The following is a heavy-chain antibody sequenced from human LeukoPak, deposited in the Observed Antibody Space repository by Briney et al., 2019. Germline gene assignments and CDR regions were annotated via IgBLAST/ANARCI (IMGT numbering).Heavy chain of an antibody. Sequence: GRSLRLSCAASGFTFTSYGITWVRQAPGQGLEWMGWINGYNGNTNYAQKLQGRVTMTTDTSTSTAYMELRSLKSDDTAVYYCARDHRKNVVVVPDAIYYYYMDVWGEGTTVTVSS. J-gene: IGHJ6*03. D-gene: IGHD2-2*02. V-gene: IGHV1-18*01. CDR2: INGYNGNT. CDR1: GFTFTSYG. CDR3: ARDHRKNVVVVPDAIYYYYMDV.